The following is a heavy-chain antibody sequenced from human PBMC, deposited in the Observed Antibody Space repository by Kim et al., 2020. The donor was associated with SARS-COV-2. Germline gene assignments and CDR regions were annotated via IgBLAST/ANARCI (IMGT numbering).Heavy chain of an antibody. CDR1: GFTFTNYA. Sequence: GGSLRLSCAASGFTFTNYAMSWVRQAPGKGLAWVSGISDSGITTYYADSVKGRFTISRDNSKNTLYLQMNSLRAEDTALYYCARLCVGDCYVPRDYWGQG. D-gene: IGHD2-21*02. CDR3: ARLCVGDCYVPRDY. V-gene: IGHV3-23*01. CDR2: ISDSGITT. J-gene: IGHJ4*02.